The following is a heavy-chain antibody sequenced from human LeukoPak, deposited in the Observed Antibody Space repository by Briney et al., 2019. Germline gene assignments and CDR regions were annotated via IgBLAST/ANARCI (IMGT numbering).Heavy chain of an antibody. CDR2: VRSNSDGGTI. V-gene: IGHV3-15*07. CDR3: ATDFYDST. Sequence: PGGSLRLSCATSGFTFSNAWMNWVRQAPGKGLEWVGRVRSNSDGGTIDYAAPVKGRFTLSRDDSKTTLYLQMNSLQTEDTAVYYCATDFYDSTWGQGTLVTVSS. J-gene: IGHJ5*02. D-gene: IGHD3-22*01. CDR1: GFTFSNAW.